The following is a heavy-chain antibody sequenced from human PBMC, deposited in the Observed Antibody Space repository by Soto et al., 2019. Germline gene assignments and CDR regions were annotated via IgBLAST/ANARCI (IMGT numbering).Heavy chain of an antibody. CDR3: ARDVGLYCSSTSCYRGNYYYGMDV. Sequence: ASVKVSCKASGYTFTSYGISWVRQAPGQGLEWMGWISAYNGNTNYAQKLQGRVTMTTDTSTCTAYMELRSLRSDDTAVYYCARDVGLYCSSTSCYRGNYYYGMDVWGQGTTVTVSS. D-gene: IGHD2-2*01. CDR1: GYTFTSYG. V-gene: IGHV1-18*04. J-gene: IGHJ6*02. CDR2: ISAYNGNT.